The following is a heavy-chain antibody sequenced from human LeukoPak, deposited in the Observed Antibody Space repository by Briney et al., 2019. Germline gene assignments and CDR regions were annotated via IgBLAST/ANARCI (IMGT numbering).Heavy chain of an antibody. D-gene: IGHD3-22*01. CDR1: GFTFSSYG. CDR3: ASPLYYDTRGFYQVFD. CDR2: ISYDGSNK. Sequence: GGSLRLSCAASGFTFSSYGMHWVRQAPGKGLEWVAVISYDGSNKYYADSVKGRFTISRDNSKNTLYLQTNSLRAEDTAVYYCASPLYYDTRGFYQVFDWGQGTLVTVSS. V-gene: IGHV3-30*03. J-gene: IGHJ4*02.